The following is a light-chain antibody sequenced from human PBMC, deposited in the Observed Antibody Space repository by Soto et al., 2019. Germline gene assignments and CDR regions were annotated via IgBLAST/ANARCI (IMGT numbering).Light chain of an antibody. Sequence: QSVLTQPPSVSGAPGQRVTISCTGSSSNIGAGYAVHWYHQLPGTAPKLLIYGNNNRPSWVPDRFSGSRSGTSSYLAITGLQAEAEADYYCQSYDSSLSVCVFGVGTKVTVL. J-gene: IGLJ3*02. CDR1: SSNIGAGYA. V-gene: IGLV1-40*01. CDR3: QSYDSSLSVCV. CDR2: GNN.